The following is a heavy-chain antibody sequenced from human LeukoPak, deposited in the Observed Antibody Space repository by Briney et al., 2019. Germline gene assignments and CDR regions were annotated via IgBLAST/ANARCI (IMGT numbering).Heavy chain of an antibody. V-gene: IGHV3-30*02. J-gene: IGHJ4*02. CDR3: AKDRTSDNSDDDY. CDR2: IRYDGSNK. CDR1: GFTFSRYG. D-gene: IGHD3-22*01. Sequence: GGSLRLSCAASGFTFSRYGMHWVRQAPGKGLEWVAFIRYDGSNKYYADSVKGRFTVSRDNSKNTPYLETNSLRTEDTAVYYCAKDRTSDNSDDDYWGQGTLVTVSS.